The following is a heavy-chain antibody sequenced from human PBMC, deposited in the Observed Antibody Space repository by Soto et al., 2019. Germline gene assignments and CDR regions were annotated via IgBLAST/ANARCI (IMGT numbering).Heavy chain of an antibody. CDR3: ARVTLRYCSSTSCYFSFAFDI. Sequence: ASVKVSCKASGGTFSSYAISWVRQAPGQGLEWMGGIIPIFGTANYAQKFQGRVTMTGDKSISTAYMELSSLRSEDTAVYYCARVTLRYCSSTSCYFSFAFDIWGQGTMVTVSS. CDR2: IIPIFGTA. CDR1: GGTFSSYA. D-gene: IGHD2-2*01. J-gene: IGHJ3*02. V-gene: IGHV1-69*06.